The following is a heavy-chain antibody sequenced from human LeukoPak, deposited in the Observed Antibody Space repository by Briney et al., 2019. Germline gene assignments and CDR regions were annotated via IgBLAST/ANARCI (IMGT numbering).Heavy chain of an antibody. CDR2: SSTYNGNT. J-gene: IGHJ3*02. Sequence: ASVEVSCKASGYTFNKYGISWLRQAPGQGLEWMGWSSTYNGNTKSAQKLQGRVTMTTDTPTSTAYMELRSLRSDDTAMYYCARDRSGSLLAFDIWGQGTMVTVSS. CDR3: ARDRSGSLLAFDI. D-gene: IGHD3-10*01. V-gene: IGHV1-18*01. CDR1: GYTFNKYG.